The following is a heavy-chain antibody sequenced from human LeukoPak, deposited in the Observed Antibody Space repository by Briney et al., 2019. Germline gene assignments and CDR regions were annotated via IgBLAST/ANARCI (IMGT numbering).Heavy chain of an antibody. Sequence: GGSLRLSCAASGFTFSNAWMSWVRQAPGKGLEWVSAISGSGGSTYYAGSMKGRFTVSRDNSKNTLYLQMSSLRVEDTAVYYCAKDFGTDYGDYVGSWGQGALVTVSS. CDR2: ISGSGGST. CDR3: AKDFGTDYGDYVGS. CDR1: GFTFSNAW. D-gene: IGHD4-17*01. V-gene: IGHV3-23*01. J-gene: IGHJ4*02.